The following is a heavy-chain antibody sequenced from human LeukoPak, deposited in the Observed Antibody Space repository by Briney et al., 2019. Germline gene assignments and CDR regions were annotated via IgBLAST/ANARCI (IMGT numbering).Heavy chain of an antibody. CDR2: ISDSGSTK. J-gene: IGHJ4*02. V-gene: IGHV3-48*03. D-gene: IGHD3-22*01. Sequence: GGSLRLSCAASGFTFSSYEMNWVRQAPGKGLEWVSYISDSGSTKYYADSVKGRFTISRDNAKNSVYLQMKSLRAEDTAVYYCVREGYYDSSGYLRVFDYWGQGTLVTVSS. CDR1: GFTFSSYE. CDR3: VREGYYDSSGYLRVFDY.